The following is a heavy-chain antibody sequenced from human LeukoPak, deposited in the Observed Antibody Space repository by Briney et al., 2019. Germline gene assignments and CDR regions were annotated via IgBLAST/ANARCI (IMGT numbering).Heavy chain of an antibody. Sequence: ASVKVSCKASGYTFTGFYMHWVRQAPGQGLQWIGWINPNSGGTNYVQKFQGRVTMTRDTSISTAYMELSRLRSDDTAIYYCAKVIVASGSPYYGMDVWGQGTTVTVSS. V-gene: IGHV1-2*02. J-gene: IGHJ6*02. CDR3: AKVIVASGSPYYGMDV. D-gene: IGHD3-10*01. CDR2: INPNSGGT. CDR1: GYTFTGFY.